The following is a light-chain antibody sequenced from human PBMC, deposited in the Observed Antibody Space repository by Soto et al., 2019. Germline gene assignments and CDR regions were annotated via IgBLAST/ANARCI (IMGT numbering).Light chain of an antibody. Sequence: EIVLTPSPGTLSLSPVERATLSCRASQSVSSSYLAWYQQKPGQAPRLLIYGASSRATGIPDRFSGSGSGTDFTLTISSLQPEDVAAYYCQKYNSAPLTFGGGTKVDIK. CDR1: QSVSSSY. J-gene: IGKJ4*01. CDR3: QKYNSAPLT. CDR2: GAS. V-gene: IGKV3-20*01.